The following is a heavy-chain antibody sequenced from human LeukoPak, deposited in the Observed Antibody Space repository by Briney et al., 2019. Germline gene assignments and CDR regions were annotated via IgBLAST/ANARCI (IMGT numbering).Heavy chain of an antibody. CDR2: MNPNSGNT. Sequence: AASVKVSCKASGYTFTSYDINWVRQASGQGLEWMGWMNPNSGNTGYAQKFQGRVTITRNTSISTAYMELSSLRSEDTAVYYCARASTLEPRIVGASGAFDIWGQGTMVTVSS. D-gene: IGHD1-26*01. CDR3: ARASTLEPRIVGASGAFDI. V-gene: IGHV1-8*01. CDR1: GYTFTSYD. J-gene: IGHJ3*02.